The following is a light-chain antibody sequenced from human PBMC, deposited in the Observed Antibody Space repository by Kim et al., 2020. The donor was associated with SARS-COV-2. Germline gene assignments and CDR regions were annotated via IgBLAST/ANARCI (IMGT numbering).Light chain of an antibody. CDR3: QQINNYPRIT. CDR2: GGS. Sequence: SYLAWYQKEPGKAPKLLIYGGSTLQSGVTSRFSGGRSGKEFTLTNRSRQPEDFATYFCQQINNYPRITFGQGTRLEIK. J-gene: IGKJ5*01. V-gene: IGKV1-9*01. CDR1: SY.